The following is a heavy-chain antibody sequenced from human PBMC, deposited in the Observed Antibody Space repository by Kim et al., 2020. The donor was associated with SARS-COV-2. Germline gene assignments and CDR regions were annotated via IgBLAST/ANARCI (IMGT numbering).Heavy chain of an antibody. Sequence: GGSLRLSCAASGFTFSDHYMSWIRQAPGKGLEWISFISNSGSTIHYADSVKGRFTISRDNAKNSLYLEMNSLSVEDTALYYCARDRPPYGGYGSEFDYWGQGTLVTVSS. CDR3: ARDRPPYGGYGSEFDY. CDR1: GFTFSDHY. CDR2: ISNSGSTI. J-gene: IGHJ4*02. D-gene: IGHD5-12*01. V-gene: IGHV3-11*04.